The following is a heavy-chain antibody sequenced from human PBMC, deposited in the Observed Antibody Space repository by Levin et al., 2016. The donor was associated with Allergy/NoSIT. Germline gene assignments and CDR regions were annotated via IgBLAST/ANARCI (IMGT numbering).Heavy chain of an antibody. CDR1: GYTFTSYY. J-gene: IGHJ6*02. CDR3: ARELYYYAMDV. CDR2: INPSGDRT. V-gene: IGHV1-46*01. Sequence: ASVKVSCKASGYTFTSYYMHWVRQAPGQGLEWMGVINPSGDRTSYALKFQGRVDITRDTSTSTVYMELSSLRSEDTAMYYCARELYYYAMDVWGQGTTVTVSS.